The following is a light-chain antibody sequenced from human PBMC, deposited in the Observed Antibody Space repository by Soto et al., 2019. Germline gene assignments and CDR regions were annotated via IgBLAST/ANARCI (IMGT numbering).Light chain of an antibody. J-gene: IGKJ1*01. CDR3: MQALQTRWT. CDR2: FGS. Sequence: DIGMTQSPLSLRVTPGEPASISCRSSESLLHTNGNNYLDWYLQKPGQSPQLLIYFGSTRASGVPDRFSGSGSDTDFTLTISRXEAEDVGVYYCMQALQTRWTFGQGTKVDIK. V-gene: IGKV2-28*01. CDR1: ESLLHTNGNNY.